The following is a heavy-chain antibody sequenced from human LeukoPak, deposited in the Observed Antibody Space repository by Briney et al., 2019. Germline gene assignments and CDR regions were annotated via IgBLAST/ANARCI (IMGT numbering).Heavy chain of an antibody. V-gene: IGHV1-58*02. CDR1: GFTFTSSA. Sequence: SVKVSCKASGFTFTSSAIQWVRQARGQRLEWIGWIVVGSGNTNYAQKFQERVTITRDMSTSTAYMALSSLTSEDSAVYYCAAGSGWYRFDYWGQGTLVTVSS. CDR3: AAGSGWYRFDY. J-gene: IGHJ4*02. D-gene: IGHD6-19*01. CDR2: IVVGSGNT.